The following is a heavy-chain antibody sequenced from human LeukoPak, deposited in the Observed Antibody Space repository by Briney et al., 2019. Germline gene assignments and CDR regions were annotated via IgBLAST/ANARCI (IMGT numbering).Heavy chain of an antibody. V-gene: IGHV4-59*01. J-gene: IGHJ4*02. CDR1: GGSITNYY. D-gene: IGHD4-17*01. CDR3: VRSYGGYAPAPFDY. CDR2: VHYSGTT. Sequence: PSETPSLTCTVSGGSITNYYWNWIRQPPGKGLEWMGYVHYSGTTNYNPSLNSRVTISVDTSEKQFSLNLGSVTAADTAVYYCVRSYGGYAPAPFDYWGQGTLVTVSS.